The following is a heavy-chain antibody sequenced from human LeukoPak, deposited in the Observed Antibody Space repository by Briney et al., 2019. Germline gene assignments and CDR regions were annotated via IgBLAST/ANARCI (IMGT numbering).Heavy chain of an antibody. CDR1: GFTFSSYS. CDR3: AKKGRITMIVVAHSGDYYFDY. V-gene: IGHV3-21*01. D-gene: IGHD3-22*01. Sequence: PGGSLRLSCAASGFTFSSYSMNWVRQAPGKGLEWVSSISSSSTYIYYADSVKGRFTISRDNSKNTLYLQMNSLRAEDTAVYYCAKKGRITMIVVAHSGDYYFDYWGQGTLVTVSS. CDR2: ISSSSTYI. J-gene: IGHJ4*02.